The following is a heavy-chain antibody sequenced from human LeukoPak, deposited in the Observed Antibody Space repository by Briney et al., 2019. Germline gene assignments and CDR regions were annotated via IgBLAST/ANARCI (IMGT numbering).Heavy chain of an antibody. J-gene: IGHJ6*03. V-gene: IGHV4-39*01. CDR2: IYYSGST. D-gene: IGHD3-3*01. CDR1: GGSISSSSYY. CDR3: ASPPARITIFGVVTPEHYYYYMDV. Sequence: PSETLSLTCTVSGGSISSSSYYWGWIRQPPGKGLEWIGSIYYSGSTYYNPSLKSRVTISVDTSKNQFPLKPSSVTAADTAVYYCASPPARITIFGVVTPEHYYYYMDVWGKGTTVTVSS.